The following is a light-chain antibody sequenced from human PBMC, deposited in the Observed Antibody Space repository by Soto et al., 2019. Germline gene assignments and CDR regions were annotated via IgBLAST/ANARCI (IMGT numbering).Light chain of an antibody. J-gene: IGKJ1*01. CDR3: QQYDNWPPTT. V-gene: IGKV3-15*01. CDR2: GAS. Sequence: DIVMTQSPATLSVSPGERATLSCRASQSVGSNLAWYQQKPGQAPRLLIFGASTRATGVPARFSGSGSGTEFTLTITSLQSEAFALYSCQQYDNWPPTTFGQGTQVEIK. CDR1: QSVGSN.